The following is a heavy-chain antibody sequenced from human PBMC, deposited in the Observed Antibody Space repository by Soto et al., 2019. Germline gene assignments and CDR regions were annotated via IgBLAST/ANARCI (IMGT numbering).Heavy chain of an antibody. Sequence: PSETLSLTCTVSGGSIRSGGYFWIWIRQHPGRGLDWLGYINSGGTTNYNPSLKSRVNISVDTSKNQFSLKLSSVTAADTAVYYCARKNVLRYFDWLPYQTAYYYYGMDVWGQGTTVTVSS. D-gene: IGHD3-9*01. CDR3: ARKNVLRYFDWLPYQTAYYYYGMDV. CDR2: INSGGTT. CDR1: GGSIRSGGYF. V-gene: IGHV4-31*03. J-gene: IGHJ6*02.